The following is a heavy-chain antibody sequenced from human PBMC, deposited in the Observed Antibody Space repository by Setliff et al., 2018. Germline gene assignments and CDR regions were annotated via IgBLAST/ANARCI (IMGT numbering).Heavy chain of an antibody. Sequence: GESLRFSCAASGFSVGGHDMHWVRQAPGKGLEWVAFIRYDGTTESYADSVRGRFTISRDNSKNTLYVQMNNLGPEDTAAYYCMNWDGAFWGRGTLVTVSS. CDR3: MNWDGAF. CDR1: GFSVGGHD. CDR2: IRYDGTTE. D-gene: IGHD1-26*01. J-gene: IGHJ4*02. V-gene: IGHV3-30*02.